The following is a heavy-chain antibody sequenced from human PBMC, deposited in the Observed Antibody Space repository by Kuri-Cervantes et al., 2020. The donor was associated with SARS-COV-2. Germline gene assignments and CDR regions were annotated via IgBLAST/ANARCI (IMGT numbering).Heavy chain of an antibody. CDR3: ARVAVVVVAADWYFDL. J-gene: IGHJ2*01. CDR1: GYSISSGYY. V-gene: IGHV4-4*07. Sequence: GSLRLSCTVSGYSISSGYYWSWIRQPAGKGLEWIGRIYTSGSTNYNPSLKSRVTKSVDTSKNQFSLKLSSVTAADTAVYYCARVAVVVVAADWYFDLWGRGTLVTVSS. CDR2: IYTSGST. D-gene: IGHD2-15*01.